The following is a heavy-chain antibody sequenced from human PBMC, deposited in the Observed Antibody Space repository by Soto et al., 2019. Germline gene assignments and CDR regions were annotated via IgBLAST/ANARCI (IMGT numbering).Heavy chain of an antibody. CDR1: GGSFSGYY. J-gene: IGHJ6*02. D-gene: IGHD3-10*01. CDR2: INHSGST. V-gene: IGHV4-34*01. CDR3: ARGLRGSGSYYKGYYYYYYGMDV. Sequence: KTSETLSLTCAVYGGSFSGYYWSWIRQPPGKGLEWIGEINHSGSTNYNPSLKSRVTISVDTSKNQFSLKLSSVTAADTAVYYCARGLRGSGSYYKGYYYYYYGMDVWGQGTTVTVSS.